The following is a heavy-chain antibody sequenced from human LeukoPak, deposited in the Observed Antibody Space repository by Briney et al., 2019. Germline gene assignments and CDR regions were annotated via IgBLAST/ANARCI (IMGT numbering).Heavy chain of an antibody. CDR2: MNPNSGNT. CDR1: GYTFTSYD. V-gene: IGHV1-8*01. Sequence: ASVKVSCKASGYTFTSYDINWVRQATGQGLEWMGWMNPNSGNTGYAQKFQGRVTITTDESTSTAYMELSSLRSEDTAVYYCARDQGEWLVANAFDIWGQGTMVTVSS. CDR3: ARDQGEWLVANAFDI. J-gene: IGHJ3*02. D-gene: IGHD6-19*01.